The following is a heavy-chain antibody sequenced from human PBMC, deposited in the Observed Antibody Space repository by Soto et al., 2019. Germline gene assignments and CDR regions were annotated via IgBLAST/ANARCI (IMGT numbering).Heavy chain of an antibody. V-gene: IGHV4-39*01. CDR3: ARHARLAAAGWQAYYYGMDV. CDR2: IYYSVST. D-gene: IGHD6-13*01. J-gene: IGHJ6*02. CDR1: GGSISSSSYY. Sequence: QLQLQESGPGLVKPSETLSLTCTVSGGSISSSSYYWGWIRQPPGKGLEWIGSIYYSVSTYYNPSLRSRVPISVDTSKTQFSLKLSSVTAADTAVYYCARHARLAAAGWQAYYYGMDVWGQGTTVTVSS.